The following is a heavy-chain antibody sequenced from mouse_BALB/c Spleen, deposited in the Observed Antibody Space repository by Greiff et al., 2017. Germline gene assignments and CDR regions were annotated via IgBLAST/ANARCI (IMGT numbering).Heavy chain of an antibody. CDR1: GFTFTDYY. CDR2: IRNKANGYTS. Sequence: EVKVVESGGGLVQPGGSLRLSCATSGFTFTDYYMSWVRQPPGKALEWLGFIRNKANGYTSEYSASVKGRFTISRDNSQSILYLQMNTLRAEDSATYYCARDELLYAMDYWGQGTSVTVSS. V-gene: IGHV7-3*02. CDR3: ARDELLYAMDY. J-gene: IGHJ4*01. D-gene: IGHD4-1*01.